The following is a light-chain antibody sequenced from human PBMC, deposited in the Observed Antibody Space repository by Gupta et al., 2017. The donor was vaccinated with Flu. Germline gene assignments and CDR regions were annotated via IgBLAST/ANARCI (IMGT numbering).Light chain of an antibody. V-gene: IGLV2-14*01. Sequence: QSPLTQPPSVSASPAPSLTISCTGTSSDVGDYNYVCCYQQHPATPPHRMMFEIYNRPSGASNRFGGSKAAKTAFLTSSGLQADDAADDYCVWYKSGSAWVFGTGTEVT. J-gene: IGLJ1*01. CDR2: EIY. CDR1: SSDVGDYNY. CDR3: VWYKSGSAWV.